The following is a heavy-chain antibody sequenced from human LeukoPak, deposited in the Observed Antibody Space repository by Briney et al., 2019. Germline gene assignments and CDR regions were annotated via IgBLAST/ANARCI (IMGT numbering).Heavy chain of an antibody. J-gene: IGHJ3*02. D-gene: IGHD3-16*01. CDR3: ARVRLGDRSFDI. Sequence: TSETLSLTCTVSGGSVSSYYWTWIRQPAGEGLEWIGRISSSGATSYSPSLKSRVTTSVDMSNNQVSLKLTSLTAADTAVYYCARVRLGDRSFDIWGQGTMVTVSS. V-gene: IGHV4-4*07. CDR1: GGSVSSYY. CDR2: ISSSGAT.